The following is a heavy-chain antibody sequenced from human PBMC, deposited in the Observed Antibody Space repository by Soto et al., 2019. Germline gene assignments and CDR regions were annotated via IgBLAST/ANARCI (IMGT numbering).Heavy chain of an antibody. Sequence: GGSLRLSCAASGFTFSSYAMHWVRQAPGKGLEWVAVILYDGSNKYYADSVKGRFTISRDNSKNTLYLQMNSLRAEDTAVYYCASLRGDCSGGSCYLTLYYYYYGMDVWGQGTTVTV. J-gene: IGHJ6*02. V-gene: IGHV3-30-3*01. CDR3: ASLRGDCSGGSCYLTLYYYYYGMDV. CDR1: GFTFSSYA. CDR2: ILYDGSNK. D-gene: IGHD2-15*01.